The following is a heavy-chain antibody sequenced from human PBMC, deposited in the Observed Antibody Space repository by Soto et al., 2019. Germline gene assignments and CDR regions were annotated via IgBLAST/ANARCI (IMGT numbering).Heavy chain of an antibody. Sequence: EVQLEESGGALVQPGRSLRLSCAASGFTFDDYAMYWVRQVLGKGLEWGSSISWNSGNIGYADYVKGRFTTSRDNAENSLYMQKNSLRPEDTALYYCVRSKGGYSYGTPFDYWGQGTLFTVSS. J-gene: IGHJ4*02. CDR2: ISWNSGNI. CDR1: GFTFDDYA. V-gene: IGHV3-9*01. D-gene: IGHD5-18*01. CDR3: VRSKGGYSYGTPFDY.